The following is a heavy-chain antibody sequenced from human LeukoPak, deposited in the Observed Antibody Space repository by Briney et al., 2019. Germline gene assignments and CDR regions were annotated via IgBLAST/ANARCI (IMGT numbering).Heavy chain of an antibody. Sequence: GGSLRLSCAASGFTVSSNYMSWVRQAPGKGLEWVSVIYSGGSTYYADSVKGRFTISRDNSKNTLNLQMNSLRADDTAVYYCASVVRAAGTGYFQHWGQGTLVTVSS. CDR1: GFTVSSNY. CDR2: IYSGGST. CDR3: ASVVRAAGTGYFQH. J-gene: IGHJ1*01. V-gene: IGHV3-53*01. D-gene: IGHD6-13*01.